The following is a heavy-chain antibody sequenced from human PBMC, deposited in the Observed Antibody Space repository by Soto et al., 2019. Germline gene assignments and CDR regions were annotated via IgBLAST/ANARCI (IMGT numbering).Heavy chain of an antibody. CDR1: GGTFSSYA. Sequence: SVKVSCKASGGTFSSYAISWVRQAPGQGLEWMGGIIPIFGTANYAQKFQGRVTITADESTSTAYMELSSLRSEDTAVYYCARKFWSGPHDAFDIWGQGTMVTVSS. V-gene: IGHV1-69*13. CDR3: ARKFWSGPHDAFDI. CDR2: IIPIFGTA. D-gene: IGHD3-3*01. J-gene: IGHJ3*02.